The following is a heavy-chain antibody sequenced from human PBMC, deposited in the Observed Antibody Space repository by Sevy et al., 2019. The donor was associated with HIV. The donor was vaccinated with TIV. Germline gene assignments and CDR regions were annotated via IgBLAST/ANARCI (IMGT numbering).Heavy chain of an antibody. V-gene: IGHV3-30-3*01. D-gene: IGHD3-9*01. Sequence: GGSLRLSCAASGFTFTNFPMPWVRKAPGRGLEWGAIISFNGNNEFYADSVKGRFTISRDNSKSTLYLQMNSLRREDTAVYYCVRTAGLTGSYEYWGQGTQVTVSS. CDR3: VRTAGLTGSYEY. J-gene: IGHJ4*02. CDR1: GFTFTNFP. CDR2: ISFNGNNE.